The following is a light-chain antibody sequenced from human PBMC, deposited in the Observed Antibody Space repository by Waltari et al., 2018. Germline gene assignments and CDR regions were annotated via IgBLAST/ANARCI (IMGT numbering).Light chain of an antibody. J-gene: IGLJ1*01. V-gene: IGLV1-47*01. CDR1: RPNFGSNY. Sequence: QSVLTQPPSASGTPGQRVTISCSGPRPNFGSNYLSWYQQLPGTSPKLLNYRNNQRPSGVPDRFSGSKSGTSASLAISGLRSEDGADYYCAAWDDSLSGYVFGTGTKVTV. CDR3: AAWDDSLSGYV. CDR2: RNN.